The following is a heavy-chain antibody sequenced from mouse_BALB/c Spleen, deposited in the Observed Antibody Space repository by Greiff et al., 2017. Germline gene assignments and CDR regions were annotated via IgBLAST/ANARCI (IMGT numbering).Heavy chain of an antibody. CDR1: GFNIKDTY. J-gene: IGHJ2*01. V-gene: IGHV14-3*02. D-gene: IGHD2-3*01. CDR3: ASIYDGLGGY. CDR2: IDPANGNT. Sequence: EVQLQQSGAELVKPGASVKLSCTASGFNIKDTYMHWVKQRPEQGLEWIGRIDPANGNTKYDPKFQGKATITADTSSNTAYLQLSSLTSEDTAVYYCASIYDGLGGYWGQGTTLTVSS.